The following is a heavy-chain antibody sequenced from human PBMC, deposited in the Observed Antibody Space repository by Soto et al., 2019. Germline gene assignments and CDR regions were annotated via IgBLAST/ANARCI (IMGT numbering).Heavy chain of an antibody. Sequence: GGSLRLSCAASGISFRSYSMNWVRQAPGKGLEWVSYISSTSNTIYYADSVKGRFTISRDNAKNSLCLQMNSLRDEDTAVYYCARAKYSEDYIYYYYGMDVWGQGTTGTVSS. V-gene: IGHV3-48*02. CDR3: ARAKYSEDYIYYYYGMDV. CDR2: ISSTSNTI. J-gene: IGHJ6*02. D-gene: IGHD5-12*01. CDR1: GISFRSYS.